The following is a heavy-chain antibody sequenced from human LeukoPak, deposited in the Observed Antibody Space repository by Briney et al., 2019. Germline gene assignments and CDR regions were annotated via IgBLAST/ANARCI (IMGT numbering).Heavy chain of an antibody. J-gene: IGHJ4*02. V-gene: IGHV3-74*01. Sequence: GGSLRLSCAPSGFTFRNYWMHWVRQGPGKGLVWVSRINSDGSSTTSADSVKGRFTISRDNAKNTLYLQMNSLRAEDTAVYYCAKGGATVIDYWGQGTLVTVSS. CDR2: INSDGSST. D-gene: IGHD4-17*01. CDR1: GFTFRNYW. CDR3: AKGGATVIDY.